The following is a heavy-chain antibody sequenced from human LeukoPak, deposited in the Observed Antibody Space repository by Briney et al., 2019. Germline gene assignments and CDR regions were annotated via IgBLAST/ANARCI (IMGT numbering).Heavy chain of an antibody. CDR1: GFTFSRYW. D-gene: IGHD3-22*01. J-gene: IGHJ4*02. CDR3: ASDRDYYDSSGYLFDY. CDR2: IKQDGREK. Sequence: GGSLRLSCAASGFTFSRYWMSGGRQAPGKGLGWVANIKQDGREKYYVDSVKGRFTIFSDNAKNSLYLQMNSLRAEDTAVYYCASDRDYYDSSGYLFDYWGQGTLVTVSS. V-gene: IGHV3-7*01.